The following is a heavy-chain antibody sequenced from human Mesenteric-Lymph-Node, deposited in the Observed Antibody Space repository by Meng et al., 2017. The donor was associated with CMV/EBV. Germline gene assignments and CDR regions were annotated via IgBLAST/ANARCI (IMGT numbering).Heavy chain of an antibody. D-gene: IGHD2-2*01. J-gene: IGHJ2*01. Sequence: SLSTSGVGVGWIRQPPGKALEWLALIYWNDDKRYSPSLKSRLTITKDTSKNQVVLTMTNMDPVDTATYYCAHGKIPASISSSNWYFDLWGRGTLVTVSS. CDR1: SLSTSGVG. CDR2: IYWNDDK. CDR3: AHGKIPASISSSNWYFDL. V-gene: IGHV2-5*01.